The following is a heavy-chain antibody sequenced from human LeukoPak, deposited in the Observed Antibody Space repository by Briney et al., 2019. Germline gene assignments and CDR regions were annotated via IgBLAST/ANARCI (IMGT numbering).Heavy chain of an antibody. CDR3: AGDETGDLRFDP. Sequence: SRTLSLTCAISGDSVSSNSAAWNWIRQSPSRGLEWLGRTYYRSKWHNDYAVSVRSRITINPDTSKNQFSLQLNSVTPEDTAVYYCAGDETGDLRFDPWGQGTLVTVSS. V-gene: IGHV6-1*01. CDR1: GDSVSSNSAA. J-gene: IGHJ5*02. CDR2: TYYRSKWHN. D-gene: IGHD7-27*01.